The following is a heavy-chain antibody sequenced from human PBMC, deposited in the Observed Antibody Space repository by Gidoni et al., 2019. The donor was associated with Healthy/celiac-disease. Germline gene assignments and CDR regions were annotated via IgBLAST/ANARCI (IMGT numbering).Heavy chain of an antibody. CDR3: ARPVIAVAGRGSNWFDP. CDR1: GFTFSDYY. V-gene: IGHV3-11*06. D-gene: IGHD6-19*01. J-gene: IGHJ5*02. CDR2: ISSSSSDT. Sequence: QVQLVASGGGLVKPGGSLRLSCEASGFTFSDYYMRWIRQAPGKGLEWVSYISSSSSDTNYADSVKGRFTISRDNAKNSLYLQMNSLRAEDTAVYYCARPVIAVAGRGSNWFDPWGQGTLVTVSS.